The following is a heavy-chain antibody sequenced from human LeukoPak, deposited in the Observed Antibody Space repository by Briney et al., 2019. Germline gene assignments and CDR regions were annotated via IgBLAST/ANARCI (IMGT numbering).Heavy chain of an antibody. J-gene: IGHJ4*02. CDR1: GGSISTYY. CDR2: TYYSGSS. D-gene: IGHD6-19*01. V-gene: IGHV4-59*08. CDR3: ARHPSAVAGKTFDC. Sequence: TSETLSLTCTVSGGSISTYYWSWIRQPPGKGLEWIASTYYSGSSSYYNPSLKSRVTISADTSKNQLSLKLTSVTAADTAVYFCARHPSAVAGKTFDCWGQGTLVTVSS.